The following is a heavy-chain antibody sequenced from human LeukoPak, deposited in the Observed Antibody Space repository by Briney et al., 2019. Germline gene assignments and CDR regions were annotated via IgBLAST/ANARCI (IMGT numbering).Heavy chain of an antibody. CDR2: IWSDGSND. V-gene: IGHV3-33*01. Sequence: GGSLRLSCTASGFNFGSDAMHWVRQAPGKGLEWVAFIWSDGSNDHYADSVKGRFTISRDTSKNTVCLQMNSLRVEDTAVYYCARDPSGSGWSLSDWGQGTPVTVSS. CDR1: GFNFGSDA. D-gene: IGHD6-19*01. J-gene: IGHJ4*02. CDR3: ARDPSGSGWSLSD.